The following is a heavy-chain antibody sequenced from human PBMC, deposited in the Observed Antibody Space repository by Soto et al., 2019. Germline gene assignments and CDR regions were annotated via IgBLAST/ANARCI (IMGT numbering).Heavy chain of an antibody. V-gene: IGHV3-23*01. Sequence: EVQLLESGGGLVQPGGSLSLSCAASGFTFSSYAMSWVRQAPGTGLEWVSAISGSGGSTYYAYSVKGRFTISRDNSKNALYLQMNSLRAEDTAVYYCSKDWVGAELALDYWGQGTLVTVSS. J-gene: IGHJ4*02. CDR2: ISGSGGST. CDR3: SKDWVGAELALDY. CDR1: GFTFSSYA. D-gene: IGHD1-26*01.